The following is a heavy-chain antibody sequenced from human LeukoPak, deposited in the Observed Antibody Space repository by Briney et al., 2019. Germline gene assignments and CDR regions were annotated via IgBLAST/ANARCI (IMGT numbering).Heavy chain of an antibody. V-gene: IGHV1-69*05. CDR2: IIPIFGTA. D-gene: IGHD6-19*01. CDR3: SLNAGRRIAVAGGY. J-gene: IGHJ4*02. Sequence: RASVKVSCKASGYTFTGYYMHWVRQAPGQGLEWMGGIIPIFGTANYAQKFQGRVTITTDESTSTAYMELSSLRSEDTAVYYCSLNAGRRIAVAGGYWGQGTLVTVSS. CDR1: GYTFTGYY.